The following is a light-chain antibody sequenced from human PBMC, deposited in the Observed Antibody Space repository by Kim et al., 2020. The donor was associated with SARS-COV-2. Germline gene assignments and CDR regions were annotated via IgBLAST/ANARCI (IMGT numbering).Light chain of an antibody. CDR2: AAS. V-gene: IGKV1-27*01. CDR3: QKYNSAPLYT. Sequence: DIQMTQSPSSLSASVGDRVTITCRASQGISNYLAWYQQKPGKVPKLLIYAASTLRSGVPSRFSGSGSGTDFTLTISSLQPEDVATYYCQKYNSAPLYTFGQGTKLEI. CDR1: QGISNY. J-gene: IGKJ2*01.